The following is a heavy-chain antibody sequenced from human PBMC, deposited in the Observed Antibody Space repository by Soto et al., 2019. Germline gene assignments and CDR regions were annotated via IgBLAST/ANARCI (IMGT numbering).Heavy chain of an antibody. J-gene: IGHJ5*02. Sequence: SETLSLTCTFSCGSIISGGYYWSWIRQHPGKGLEWIGYIYYSGSTYYNPSLKSRVTISVDTSKNQFSLKLSSVTAADTAVYYCARGADYYGSGSSPGWSDPWGQGTLVTVSS. CDR2: IYYSGST. V-gene: IGHV4-31*03. D-gene: IGHD3-10*01. CDR1: CGSIISGGYY. CDR3: ARGADYYGSGSSPGWSDP.